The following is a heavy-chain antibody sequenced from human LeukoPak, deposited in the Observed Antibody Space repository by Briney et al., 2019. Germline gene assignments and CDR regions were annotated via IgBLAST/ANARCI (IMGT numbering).Heavy chain of an antibody. CDR3: ARGPYGSGSYSGY. CDR2: ISSSSSYI. CDR1: GFTFSSYA. V-gene: IGHV3-21*01. D-gene: IGHD3-10*01. J-gene: IGHJ4*02. Sequence: PGGSLRLSCAASGFTFSSYAMSWVRQAPGKGLEWVSAISSSSSYIYYADSVKGRFTISRDNAKNSLYLQMNSLRAEDTAVYYCARGPYGSGSYSGYWGQGTLVTVSS.